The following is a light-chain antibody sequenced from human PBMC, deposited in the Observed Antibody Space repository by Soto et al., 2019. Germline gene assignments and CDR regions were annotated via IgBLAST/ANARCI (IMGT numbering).Light chain of an antibody. J-gene: IGKJ1*01. Sequence: EIVMTQSPATLSVSPGERATLSCRASQSVSSNLAWYQQKPGQAPRLLIYGASTRATGIPARFSGSGSGTEFTLTISSLQSEDFAVYYCQQYNNWPQTFSQGTKVDIK. CDR2: GAS. CDR1: QSVSSN. CDR3: QQYNNWPQT. V-gene: IGKV3-15*01.